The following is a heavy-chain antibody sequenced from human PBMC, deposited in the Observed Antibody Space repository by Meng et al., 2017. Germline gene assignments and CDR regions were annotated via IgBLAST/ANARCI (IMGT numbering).Heavy chain of an antibody. CDR2: INPNSGGT. Sequence: ASVKVSCKASGYTFTGYYMHWVRQAPGQGLEWMGRINPNSGGTNYAQKFQGRVTMTRDTSISTAYMELSRLRSDDPAVYYCATIYSYGHLYYYYYYGMDVWGQGTTVTVSS. D-gene: IGHD5-18*01. J-gene: IGHJ6*02. CDR1: GYTFTGYY. CDR3: ATIYSYGHLYYYYYYGMDV. V-gene: IGHV1-2*06.